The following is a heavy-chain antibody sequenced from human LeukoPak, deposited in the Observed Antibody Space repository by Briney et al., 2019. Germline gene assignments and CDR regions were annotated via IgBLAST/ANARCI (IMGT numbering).Heavy chain of an antibody. CDR2: ISSSSYI. V-gene: IGHV3-21*01. CDR3: ARDHRYDSSGYLAVDAFDI. D-gene: IGHD3-22*01. Sequence: GGSLRLSCAASGFTFSSYSMNWVRQAPGKGVEWVSSISSSSYIYYADSVKGRFTISRDHAKNSLYLQMNSLRAEDTAVYYCARDHRYDSSGYLAVDAFDIWGQGTMVTVSS. CDR1: GFTFSSYS. J-gene: IGHJ3*02.